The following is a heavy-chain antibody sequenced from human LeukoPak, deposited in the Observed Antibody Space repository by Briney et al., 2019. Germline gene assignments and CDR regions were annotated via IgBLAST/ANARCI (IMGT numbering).Heavy chain of an antibody. CDR1: GFSFSRYW. J-gene: IGHJ4*02. CDR3: TTVTPYCDFWSGYYLWSDY. CDR2: IKSKTDGGTT. D-gene: IGHD3-3*01. V-gene: IGHV3-15*01. Sequence: GGSLRLSCAASGFSFSRYWMSWVRQAPGKGLEWVGRIKSKTDGGTTDYAAPVKGRFTISRDDSKNTLYLQMNSLKTEDTAVYYCTTVTPYCDFWSGYYLWSDYWGQGTLVTVSS.